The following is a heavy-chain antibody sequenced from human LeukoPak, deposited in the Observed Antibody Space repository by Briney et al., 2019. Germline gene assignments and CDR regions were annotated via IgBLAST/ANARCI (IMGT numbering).Heavy chain of an antibody. CDR2: IKYDGTEK. CDR1: GFTFSDYW. D-gene: IGHD6-6*01. CDR3: ARDGRAARLYFDL. V-gene: IGHV3-7*01. J-gene: IGHJ4*01. Sequence: GGSLRLSCAVSGFTFSDYWMNWVRQAPGKGLEWVASIKYDGTEKSYVDSVKGRFTISRDNPRNSLYLQMSSLRAEDTAVYLCARDGRAARLYFDLWGQGTLVTVSS.